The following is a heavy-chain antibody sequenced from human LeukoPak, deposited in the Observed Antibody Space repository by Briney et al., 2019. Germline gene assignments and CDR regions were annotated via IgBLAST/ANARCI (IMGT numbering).Heavy chain of an antibody. CDR2: INPNSGGT. D-gene: IGHD2-2*01. Sequence: GASVKVSCKASGYTFTGYYMHWVRQAPGQGLEWMGWINPNSGGTNYAQKFQGRVTMTRDTSISTAYMELSRLRSDDTAVYYCARFSFRYCSSTSCYAFDYWGQGTLVTVS. J-gene: IGHJ4*02. CDR1: GYTFTGYY. V-gene: IGHV1-2*02. CDR3: ARFSFRYCSSTSCYAFDY.